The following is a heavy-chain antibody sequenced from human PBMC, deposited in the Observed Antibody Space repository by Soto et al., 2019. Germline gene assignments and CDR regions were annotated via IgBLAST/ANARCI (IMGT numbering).Heavy chain of an antibody. J-gene: IGHJ4*02. Sequence: GGSLRLSCAASGFTFKDYAMSWVRQAPGKGLQWVSAISGSGADTYYADSVKGRFTITRDNSKNTLSLQMNDLRAEDTAVYYCAKTITVAGAFDSWGQGTLVTVSS. CDR1: GFTFKDYA. D-gene: IGHD6-19*01. CDR3: AKTITVAGAFDS. CDR2: ISGSGADT. V-gene: IGHV3-23*01.